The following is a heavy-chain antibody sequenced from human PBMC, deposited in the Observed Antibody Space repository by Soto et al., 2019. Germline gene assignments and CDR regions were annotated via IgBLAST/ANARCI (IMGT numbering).Heavy chain of an antibody. V-gene: IGHV4-59*08. J-gene: IGHJ4*02. D-gene: IGHD3-10*01. Sequence: SETLSLTCTVSSGSINNYYWSWIRQPPGKGLEFIGYIYYAGTTTYNPSLKSRVTISVDTSKNQFSLKLSSVTAADTAVYYCARLGSYYQALDSWGQGTLVTVSS. CDR3: ARLGSYYQALDS. CDR2: IYYAGTT. CDR1: SGSINNYY.